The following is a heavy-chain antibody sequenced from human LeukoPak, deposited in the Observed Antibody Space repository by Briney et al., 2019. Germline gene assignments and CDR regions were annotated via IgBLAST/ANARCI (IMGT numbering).Heavy chain of an antibody. D-gene: IGHD5-12*01. V-gene: IGHV4-59*01. CDR1: GGSINYYY. J-gene: IGHJ4*02. Sequence: SETLSLTCTVSGGSINYYYWMWIRQPPGKGLEWIGYIYYSGGTHYNPSLKSRVTMLVDTSKNQFSLKLTAVTAADTAVYYCVRHDGRGGATMGSLDSWGQGSLVTVSS. CDR2: IYYSGGT. CDR3: VRHDGRGGATMGSLDS.